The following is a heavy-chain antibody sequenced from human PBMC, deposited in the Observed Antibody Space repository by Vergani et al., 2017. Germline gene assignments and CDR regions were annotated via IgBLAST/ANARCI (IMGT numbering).Heavy chain of an antibody. J-gene: IGHJ5*02. CDR3: ARDRAPIAAAENWFDP. V-gene: IGHV1-69*06. D-gene: IGHD6-13*01. Sequence: QVQLVQSGAEVKKPGSSVKVSCKASGGTFSSYAISWVRQAPGQGLEWMGGIIPIFGTANYAQKFQGRVTMTRDTSISTAYMELSRLRSDDTAVYYCARDRAPIAAAENWFDPWGQGTLVTVSS. CDR1: GGTFSSYA. CDR2: IIPIFGTA.